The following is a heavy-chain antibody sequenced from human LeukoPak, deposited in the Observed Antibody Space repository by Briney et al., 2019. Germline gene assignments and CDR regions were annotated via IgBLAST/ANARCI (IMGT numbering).Heavy chain of an antibody. CDR1: GYTFTGYY. V-gene: IGHV1-2*02. CDR2: INPNSGGT. D-gene: IGHD3-10*01. Sequence: ASVKVSCMASGYTFTGYYLHWVRQAPGQGHEWMGWINPNSGGTGYAQKFQGRVTMTRDTSISTAYMELSSLRSDDTAMYYCARDLLMYYSGSGESTWGQGTQVTVSS. J-gene: IGHJ5*02. CDR3: ARDLLMYYSGSGEST.